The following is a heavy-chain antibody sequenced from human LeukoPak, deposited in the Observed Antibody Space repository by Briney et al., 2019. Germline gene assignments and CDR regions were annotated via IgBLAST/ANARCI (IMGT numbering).Heavy chain of an antibody. J-gene: IGHJ2*01. Sequence: SETLSLTCAVYGGSSSGYYWSWIRQPPGKGLEWIGEINHSGSTNYNPSLKSRVTISVDTSKNQFSLKLSSVTAADTAVYYCARAAVITYWYFDLWGRGTLVTVSS. V-gene: IGHV4-34*01. CDR2: INHSGST. CDR1: GGSSSGYY. D-gene: IGHD3-22*01. CDR3: ARAAVITYWYFDL.